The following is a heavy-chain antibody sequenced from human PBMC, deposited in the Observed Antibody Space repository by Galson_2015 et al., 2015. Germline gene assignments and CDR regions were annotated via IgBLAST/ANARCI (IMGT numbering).Heavy chain of an antibody. D-gene: IGHD1-1*01. CDR1: GFISNSFA. CDR2: ITYNSGRT. CDR3: AKDSRLVEPSAMLWWFDP. V-gene: IGHV3-23*01. Sequence: SLRLSCAASGFISNSFAMSWVRQAPGKGLEWVSSITYNSGRTYYADSVKGRFTISRDNSKNTLFLKMNSLRADDTATYFCAKDSRLVEPSAMLWWFDPWGQGTLVTVSS. J-gene: IGHJ5*02.